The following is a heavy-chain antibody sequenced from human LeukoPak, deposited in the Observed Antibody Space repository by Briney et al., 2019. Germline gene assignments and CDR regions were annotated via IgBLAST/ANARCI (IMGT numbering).Heavy chain of an antibody. CDR2: IYHSGST. CDR1: GGSISSGGYS. V-gene: IGHV4-30-2*01. Sequence: SETLSLTCAVSGGSISSGGYSWSWIRQPPGKGLEWIGYIYHSGSTYYNPSLKSRVTISVDRSKNQFSLKLSSVTAADTAVYYCARALSWPDYWGQGTLVTVSS. CDR3: ARALSWPDY. J-gene: IGHJ4*02. D-gene: IGHD6-13*01.